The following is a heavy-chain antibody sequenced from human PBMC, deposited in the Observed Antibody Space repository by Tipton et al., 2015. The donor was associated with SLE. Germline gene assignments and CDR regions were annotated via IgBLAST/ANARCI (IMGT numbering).Heavy chain of an antibody. J-gene: IGHJ4*02. D-gene: IGHD6-13*01. V-gene: IGHV3-9*01. Sequence: SLRLSCAASGFTFDDYDMHWVRQAPGKGLERVAGISWNSGSIGYADSVKGRFTISRDNAKNSLYLQMNSLRAEDTALYYCAKDRDIAAAGRLDYWGQGTLVPVSS. CDR2: ISWNSGSI. CDR1: GFTFDDYD. CDR3: AKDRDIAAAGRLDY.